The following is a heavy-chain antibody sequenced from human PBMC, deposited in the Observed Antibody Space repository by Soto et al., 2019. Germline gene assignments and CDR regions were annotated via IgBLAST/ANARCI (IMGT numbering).Heavy chain of an antibody. V-gene: IGHV4-31*03. D-gene: IGHD3-22*01. CDR3: ARALPSLDYYDSSGYYCDY. CDR1: GGSISSGGYY. CDR2: IYYSGST. J-gene: IGHJ4*02. Sequence: PSETLSLTCTVSGGSISSGGYYWRWIRQHPGKGLEWIGYIYYSGSTYYNPSLKSRVTISVDTSQNQFSLKLSSVTAADTAVYYCARALPSLDYYDSSGYYCDYWGQGTLVTVSS.